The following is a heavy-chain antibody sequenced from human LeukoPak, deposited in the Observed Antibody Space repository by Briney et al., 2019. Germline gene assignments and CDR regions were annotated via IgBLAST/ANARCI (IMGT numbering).Heavy chain of an antibody. CDR3: AAMVRGVVDY. J-gene: IGHJ4*02. V-gene: IGHV4-30-2*01. CDR1: GGSISSGGYS. Sequence: SQTLSLTCAVSGGSISSGGYSWSWIRQPPGKGLEWIGYIYHSGSTYYNPSLKSRVTILVDRSKNQFSLKLSSVTAADTAVYYCAAMVRGVVDYWGQGTLVTVSS. D-gene: IGHD3-10*01. CDR2: IYHSGST.